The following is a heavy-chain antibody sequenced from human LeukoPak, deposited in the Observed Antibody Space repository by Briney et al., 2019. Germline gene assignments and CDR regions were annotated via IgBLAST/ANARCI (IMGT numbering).Heavy chain of an antibody. CDR3: ARGHDFWSGYYGC. J-gene: IGHJ4*02. D-gene: IGHD3-3*01. Sequence: SETLSLTCTVSGGSISSGDYYWSWIRQPPGKGLEWIGYIYYSGSTYYNPSLKSRVTISVDTSKNQFSLKLSSVTAADTAVYYCARGHDFWSGYYGCWGQGTLVTVSS. CDR2: IYYSGST. CDR1: GGSISSGDYY. V-gene: IGHV4-30-4*01.